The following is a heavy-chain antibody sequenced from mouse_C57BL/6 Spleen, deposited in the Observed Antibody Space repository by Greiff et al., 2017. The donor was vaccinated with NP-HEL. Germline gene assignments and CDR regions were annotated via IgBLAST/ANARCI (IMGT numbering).Heavy chain of an antibody. CDR1: GFSLTSYG. D-gene: IGHD1-1*01. J-gene: IGHJ1*03. CDR3: AKTEYYGSSNWYFDV. V-gene: IGHV2-4*01. Sequence: QVQLKESGPGLVQPSQSLSITCTVSGFSLTSYGVHWVRQPPGKGLEWLGVIWSGGSTDYNAAFISRLSISKDNSKSQVFFKMNSLQADDTAIYYCAKTEYYGSSNWYFDVWGTGTTVTVSS. CDR2: IWSGGST.